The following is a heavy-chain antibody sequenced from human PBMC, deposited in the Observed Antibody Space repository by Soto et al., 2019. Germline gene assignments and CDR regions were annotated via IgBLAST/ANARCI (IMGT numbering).Heavy chain of an antibody. D-gene: IGHD3-3*01. Sequence: SVKVSCKASGGTFSSYAISWARQAPGQGLEWMGGIIPIFGTANYAQKFQGRVTITADKSTSTAYMELSSLRSEDTAVYYCARVPSSGVVITDYYYYGMDVWGQGTTVTVS. CDR2: IIPIFGTA. V-gene: IGHV1-69*06. CDR3: ARVPSSGVVITDYYYYGMDV. CDR1: GGTFSSYA. J-gene: IGHJ6*02.